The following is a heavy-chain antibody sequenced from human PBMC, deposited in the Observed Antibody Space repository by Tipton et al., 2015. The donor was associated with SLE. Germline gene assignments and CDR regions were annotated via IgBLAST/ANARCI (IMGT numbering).Heavy chain of an antibody. D-gene: IGHD6-13*01. Sequence: QLVQSGPEVKKPGASVRVSCKGSGYRFSTYGISWVRQAPGQGLEWMGWISAYNGDTKYAQKFQGRVNMTTDTSTNTAFMELRSLRSDDTAAYYCAKDGSHTSSILDPWGQGTLLTVSS. V-gene: IGHV1-18*01. CDR3: AKDGSHTSSILDP. CDR1: GYRFSTYG. J-gene: IGHJ5*02. CDR2: ISAYNGDT.